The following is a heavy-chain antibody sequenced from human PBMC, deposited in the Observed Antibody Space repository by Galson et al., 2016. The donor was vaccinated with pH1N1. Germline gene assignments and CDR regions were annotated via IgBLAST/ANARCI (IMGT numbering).Heavy chain of an antibody. D-gene: IGHD4-17*01. CDR3: TTDPYGDYGVDYLSYYGMDV. Sequence: SLRLSCAASGFTFSNAWMSWVRQAPGKGLEWVGRIKSKTDAGTTDYAAPVKGRFTISRDDSKNTLYLQMNSLKTEDTAVYYCTTDPYGDYGVDYLSYYGMDVWGQGTTVTVSS. J-gene: IGHJ6*02. V-gene: IGHV3-15*01. CDR1: GFTFSNAW. CDR2: IKSKTDAGTT.